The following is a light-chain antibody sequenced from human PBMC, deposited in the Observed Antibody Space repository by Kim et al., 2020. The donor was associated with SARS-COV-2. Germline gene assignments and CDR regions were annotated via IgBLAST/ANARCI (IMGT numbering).Light chain of an antibody. CDR1: QNIYGY. Sequence: PGERATLSCRASQNIYGYLAWYQQRPGQAPRLLIYDASNRATGIPARFSGSGSGTDFTLTISSLEAEDFAVYYCQQRANWPLTFGGGTKLEIK. CDR3: QQRANWPLT. CDR2: DAS. V-gene: IGKV3-11*01. J-gene: IGKJ4*01.